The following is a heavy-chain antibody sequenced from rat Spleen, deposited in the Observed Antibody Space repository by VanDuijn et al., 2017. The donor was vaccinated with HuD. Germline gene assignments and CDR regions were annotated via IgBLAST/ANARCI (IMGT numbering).Heavy chain of an antibody. D-gene: IGHD1-9*01. V-gene: IGHV5S23*01. CDR1: GFTFTNYD. J-gene: IGHJ2*01. CDR3: ARRHYGYTDYFDY. Sequence: EVQLVESGGGLVQPGRSLKLSCAVSGFTFTNYDMAWVRQAPTKGLEWVATISSDGGRNFYRDSVKGRFTISRDNAKSSLYLQMDSLRSEDTATYYCARRHYGYTDYFDYWGQGVMVTVSS. CDR2: ISSDGGRN.